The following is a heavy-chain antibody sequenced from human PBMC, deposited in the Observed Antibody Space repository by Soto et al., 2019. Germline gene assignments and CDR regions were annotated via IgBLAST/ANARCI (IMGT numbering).Heavy chain of an antibody. CDR2: ISRDGTNK. V-gene: IGHV3-30*04. CDR1: GFTFSRYA. J-gene: IGHJ4*02. CDR3: ARSRSGAVADSFDF. D-gene: IGHD3-10*01. Sequence: QVQVVESGGGVVQPGRSLRLSCAASGFTFSRYAIHWVRQAPGKGLGWVAVISRDGTNKYYVDSVKGRFTISRDNSRNTLYLQMNSLRHEDAAVYYCARSRSGAVADSFDFWGQGTLVTVSS.